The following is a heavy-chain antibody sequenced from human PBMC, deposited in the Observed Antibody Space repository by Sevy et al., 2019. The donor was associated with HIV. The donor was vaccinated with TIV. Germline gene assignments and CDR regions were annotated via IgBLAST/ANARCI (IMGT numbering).Heavy chain of an antibody. Sequence: GGSLRLSCAASGFTFDDYGMSWVRQAPGKGLEWVSRINWDGSSTGYADSVKGRFTISRDNVKNSLHLQMTSLRAEDTAFYYCAREKSCGGACYHFDHWGQGTLVTVSS. CDR2: INWDGSST. J-gene: IGHJ4*02. CDR3: AREKSCGGACYHFDH. D-gene: IGHD2-21*02. V-gene: IGHV3-20*04. CDR1: GFTFDDYG.